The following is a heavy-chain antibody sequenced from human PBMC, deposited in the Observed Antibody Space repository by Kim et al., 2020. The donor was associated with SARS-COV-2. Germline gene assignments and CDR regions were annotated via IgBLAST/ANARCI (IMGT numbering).Heavy chain of an antibody. CDR3: ARGHGNGWRGDY. V-gene: IGHV3-74*01. CDR1: GFTFSSYW. J-gene: IGHJ4*02. D-gene: IGHD6-19*01. CDR2: INNGGTYT. Sequence: GESLRLSCAASGFTFSSYWMHWVRQAPGKGLVWISAINNGGTYTKYADSVKGRFTISRDNAKNTLYVQMNSLRVEDTALYYCARGHGNGWRGDYWGQGTLVTVSS.